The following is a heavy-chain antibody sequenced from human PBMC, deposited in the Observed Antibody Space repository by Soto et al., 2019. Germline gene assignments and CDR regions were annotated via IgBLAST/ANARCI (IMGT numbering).Heavy chain of an antibody. CDR1: GFTFDDYA. CDR3: AKAVTGKFDY. V-gene: IGHV3-9*01. J-gene: IGHJ4*02. D-gene: IGHD1-20*01. Sequence: EVQLVESGGGLVQPGRSLRLSCAASGFTFDDYAMHWVRQAPGKGLEWVSGISWNSGSIGYADSVKGRFTISRDNAKNSLYLQMNSLRAEDTALYYCAKAVTGKFDYWGQGTLVTVSS. CDR2: ISWNSGSI.